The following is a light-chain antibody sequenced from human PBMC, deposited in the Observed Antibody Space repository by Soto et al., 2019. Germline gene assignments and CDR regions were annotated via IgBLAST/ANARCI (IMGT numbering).Light chain of an antibody. J-gene: IGKJ4*01. Sequence: EIVMTQSPATLSVSPGERATLSCRASQSVSSNLAWYQQKPGQAPRLFIYGASNRATGIPDRFSGSGSGTEFTLTISRLQSEDFAVYYCQKYNNWPSLTFGGGTKVDIK. CDR2: GAS. CDR3: QKYNNWPSLT. V-gene: IGKV3-15*01. CDR1: QSVSSN.